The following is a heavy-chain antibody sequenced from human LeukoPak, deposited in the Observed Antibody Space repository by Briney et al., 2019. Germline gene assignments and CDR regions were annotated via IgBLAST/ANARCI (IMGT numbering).Heavy chain of an antibody. Sequence: GASVKVSCKASGYTFTGYYMHWVRQAPGQGLEWMGWINPNSGGTNYAQKFQGRVTMTRDTSISTAYMELSRLRSDDTAVYYCARVLGGYSGYDPNPFDYWGQGTLVTVPS. CDR3: ARVLGGYSGYDPNPFDY. V-gene: IGHV1-2*02. J-gene: IGHJ4*02. CDR1: GYTFTGYY. D-gene: IGHD5-12*01. CDR2: INPNSGGT.